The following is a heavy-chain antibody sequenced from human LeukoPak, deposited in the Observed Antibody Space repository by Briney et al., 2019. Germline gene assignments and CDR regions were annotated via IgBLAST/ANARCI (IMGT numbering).Heavy chain of an antibody. J-gene: IGHJ4*02. Sequence: GGSLRLSCAASGFTFSSYAMHWVRQAPGKGLEWVAVISYDGSNKYYADSVKGRFTTSRDNSKNTLYLQMNSLRAEDTAVYYCARGGIAVAGTSPGLDYWGQGTLVTVSS. V-gene: IGHV3-30*04. D-gene: IGHD6-19*01. CDR1: GFTFSSYA. CDR2: ISYDGSNK. CDR3: ARGGIAVAGTSPGLDY.